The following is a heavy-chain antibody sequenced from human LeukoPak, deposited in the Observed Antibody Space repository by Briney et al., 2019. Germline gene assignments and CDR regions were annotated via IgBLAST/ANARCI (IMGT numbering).Heavy chain of an antibody. J-gene: IGHJ4*02. Sequence: GGSLRLSCAASGFTFSPLGMNWVRQAPGRGLEWVSYISSGSSTTYYADSVKGRSTISRDNAKNSLYMQVNSLRDEDTAVYYCARGRGLTLSYHYFDYWGQGTLVTVSS. CDR1: GFTFSPLG. D-gene: IGHD3-10*01. V-gene: IGHV3-48*02. CDR2: ISSGSSTT. CDR3: ARGRGLTLSYHYFDY.